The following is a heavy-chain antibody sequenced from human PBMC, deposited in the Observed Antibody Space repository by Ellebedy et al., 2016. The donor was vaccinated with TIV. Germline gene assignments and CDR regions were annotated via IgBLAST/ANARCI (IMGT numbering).Heavy chain of an antibody. J-gene: IGHJ6*02. V-gene: IGHV3-33*01. CDR2: IWYDGSNK. CDR1: GFTFSSYG. Sequence: GGSLRLSXAASGFTFSSYGMHWVRQAPGKGLEWVAVIWYDGSNKYYADSVKGRFTISRDNSKNTLYLQMNSLRAEDTAVYYCARDMGTMVRGVYYYYGMDVWGQGTTVTVSS. D-gene: IGHD3-10*01. CDR3: ARDMGTMVRGVYYYYGMDV.